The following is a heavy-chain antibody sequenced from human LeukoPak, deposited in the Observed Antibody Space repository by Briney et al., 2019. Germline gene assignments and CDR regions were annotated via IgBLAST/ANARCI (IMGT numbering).Heavy chain of an antibody. CDR1: SYSISSGYY. CDR3: ARVPHGETIFGVVLYWFDP. CDR2: IYHSGSA. J-gene: IGHJ5*02. D-gene: IGHD3-3*01. V-gene: IGHV4-38-2*02. Sequence: PSETLSLTCTVSSYSISSGYYWGWIRQPPGKGLEWIGSIYHSGSAYYNPSLKSRVTVSVDTSKNQFSLKVNSVTAADTAVYYCARVPHGETIFGVVLYWFDPWGQGTLVTVFS.